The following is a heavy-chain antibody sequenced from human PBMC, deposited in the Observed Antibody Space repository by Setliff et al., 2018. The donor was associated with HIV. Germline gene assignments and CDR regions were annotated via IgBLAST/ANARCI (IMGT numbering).Heavy chain of an antibody. D-gene: IGHD3-3*01. CDR2: IYSSGST. V-gene: IGHV4-4*08. J-gene: IGHJ4*02. CDR1: GGSVNNYY. Sequence: PSETLSLTCNVSGGSVNNYYWTWIRQPPGKGLEWIGYIYSSGSTHYKPSLESRVTISVDTSKNQVFLQVNSVTAADTAVYYCARGNFLFDYWGQGALVTVSS. CDR3: ARGNFLFDY.